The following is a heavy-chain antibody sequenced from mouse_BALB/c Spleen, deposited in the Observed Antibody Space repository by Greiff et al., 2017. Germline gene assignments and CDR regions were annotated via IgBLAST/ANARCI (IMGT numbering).Heavy chain of an antibody. V-gene: IGHV2-9*02. CDR2: IWAGGST. J-gene: IGHJ3*01. CDR1: GFSLTSYG. D-gene: IGHD1-1*01. CDR3: ARDRDYYGSGAWFAY. Sequence: QVQLKQSGPGLVAPSQSLSITCTVSGFSLTSYGVHWVRQPPGKGLEWLGVIWAGGSTNYNSALMSRLSISKDNSKSQVFLKMNSLQTDDTAMYYCARDRDYYGSGAWFAYWGQGTLVTVSA.